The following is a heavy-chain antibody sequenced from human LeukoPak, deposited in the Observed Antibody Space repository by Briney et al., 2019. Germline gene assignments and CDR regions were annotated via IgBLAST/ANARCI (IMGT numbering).Heavy chain of an antibody. Sequence: PSETLSLTCTVSGGSISSGGYYWSWIRRHPGKGLEWIVCIYYSGSTYYNPSVKSRVTISVDTSKTQYAQKPSPVPAADTSVYYCARDGSWSSFDYWGEGTLVSVSS. CDR3: ARDGSWSSFDY. V-gene: IGHV4-31*03. J-gene: IGHJ4*02. CDR1: GGSISSGGYY. D-gene: IGHD6-13*01. CDR2: IYYSGST.